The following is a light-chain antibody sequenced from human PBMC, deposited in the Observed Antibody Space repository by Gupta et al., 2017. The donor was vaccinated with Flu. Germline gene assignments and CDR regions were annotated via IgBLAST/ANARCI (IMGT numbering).Light chain of an antibody. CDR1: QSLVYRDGNTY. V-gene: IGKV2-30*01. J-gene: IGKJ2*01. CDR2: KVS. CDR3: RQAKHWPYT. Sequence: VTLGQPASISCRSSQSLVYRDGNTYLNWFYQRPGQSPRRLIYKVSNRDSGVPDRFSGSMSGTDFTLNISRVEAEDVGVYYCRQAKHWPYTFGQGTKMEIK.